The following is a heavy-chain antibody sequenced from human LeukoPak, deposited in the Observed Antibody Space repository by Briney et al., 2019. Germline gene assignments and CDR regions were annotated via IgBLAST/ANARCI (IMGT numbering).Heavy chain of an antibody. V-gene: IGHV3-30*18. Sequence: GRSLRLSCAASGFTFSSYGMHWVRQAPGKGLEWVAVISYDGSNKYYADSVKGRFTISRDNSKNTLYLQMNSLRAEDTAVYYCAKPLLTFGGLIVPYPFDYWSQGTLVTVST. J-gene: IGHJ4*02. CDR1: GFTFSSYG. CDR3: AKPLLTFGGLIVPYPFDY. CDR2: ISYDGSNK. D-gene: IGHD3-16*02.